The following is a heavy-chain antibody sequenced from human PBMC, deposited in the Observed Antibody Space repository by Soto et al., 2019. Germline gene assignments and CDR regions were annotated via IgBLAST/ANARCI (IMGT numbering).Heavy chain of an antibody. V-gene: IGHV3-11*01. D-gene: IGHD4-17*01. Sequence: GGSLRLSCAASGYTFSDYYMSWIRQAPGKGLEWISYIDTSGTKIYYADSVKGRFTITRDNSKNSLYLQMNSLRAEDTAVYYCARSTVTYYFDYWGQGTLVTVSS. CDR2: IDTSGTKI. CDR1: GYTFSDYY. J-gene: IGHJ4*02. CDR3: ARSTVTYYFDY.